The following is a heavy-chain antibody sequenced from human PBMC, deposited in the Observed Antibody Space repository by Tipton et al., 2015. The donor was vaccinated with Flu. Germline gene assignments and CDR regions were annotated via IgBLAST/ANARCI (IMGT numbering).Heavy chain of an antibody. CDR3: ARGPQVPVWPYYYGMDV. Sequence: SLRLSCAASGFTVTSSYMSWVRQAPGKGLEWVSVIYGGGTTDYADSVKGRFTISRDKSKNALYLQMSSLRAEDTAVYYCARGPQVPVWPYYYGMDVWGQVTTVIVSS. V-gene: IGHV3-53*01. J-gene: IGHJ6*02. D-gene: IGHD2-2*01. CDR1: GFTVTSSY. CDR2: IYGGGTT.